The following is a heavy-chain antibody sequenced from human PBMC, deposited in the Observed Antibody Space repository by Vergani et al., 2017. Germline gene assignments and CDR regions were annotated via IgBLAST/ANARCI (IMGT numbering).Heavy chain of an antibody. V-gene: IGHV3-21*01. CDR1: GFTFSSYS. J-gene: IGHJ3*02. CDR3: ARDCVRRTNDAFDI. D-gene: IGHD5/OR15-5a*01. Sequence: EVQLVESGGGLVKPGGSLRLSCAASGFTFSSYSMNWVRQAPGKGLEWVSSISSSSSYIYYADSVKGRFTISRDNAKNSLYLQMNSLRAEDTAVYYCARDCVRRTNDAFDIWGQGTMVTVSS. CDR2: ISSSSSYI.